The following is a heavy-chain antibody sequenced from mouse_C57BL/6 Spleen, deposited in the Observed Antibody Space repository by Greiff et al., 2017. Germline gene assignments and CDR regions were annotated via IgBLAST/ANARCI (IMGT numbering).Heavy chain of an antibody. J-gene: IGHJ3*01. CDR1: GFTFSDYG. CDR2: ISNLAYSI. CDR3: ARSAQATFSWFAY. D-gene: IGHD3-2*02. Sequence: EVKLVESGGGLVQPGGSLKLSCAASGFTFSDYGMAWVRQAPRKGPEWVAFISNLAYSIYYADTVKGRFTISRENAKNTLYLEMSSLRSEDTAMYYCARSAQATFSWFAYWGQGTLVTVSA. V-gene: IGHV5-15*01.